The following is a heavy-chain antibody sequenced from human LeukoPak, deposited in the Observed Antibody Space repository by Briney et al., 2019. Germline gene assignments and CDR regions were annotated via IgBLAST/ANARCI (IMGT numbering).Heavy chain of an antibody. CDR1: GFTFSSYA. CDR3: ARWTYYYDSSGYWGTPFDY. V-gene: IGHV3-30-3*01. D-gene: IGHD3-22*01. J-gene: IGHJ4*02. CDR2: ISYDGSNK. Sequence: GGSLRLSCAASGFTFSSYAMHWVRQAPGKWLEWVAVISYDGSNKYYADSVKGRFTISRDNSKNTLYLQMNSLRAEDTAVYYCARWTYYYDSSGYWGTPFDYWGQGTLVTVSS.